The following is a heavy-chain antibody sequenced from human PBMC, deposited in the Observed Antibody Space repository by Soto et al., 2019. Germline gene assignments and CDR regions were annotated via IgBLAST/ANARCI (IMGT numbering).Heavy chain of an antibody. V-gene: IGHV3-23*01. Sequence: EVQLLDSGGGLVQPGGSLGLSCAASGFTFKNYAMNWVRQAPGMGLEWVATISNTGGGTYYADSVKGRFTISRDNSKNTLYLQMSSLRVEDTAVYYCAKDRLAGNFDYWGQGTQVTVSS. CDR2: ISNTGGGT. CDR1: GFTFKNYA. CDR3: AKDRLAGNFDY. J-gene: IGHJ4*02.